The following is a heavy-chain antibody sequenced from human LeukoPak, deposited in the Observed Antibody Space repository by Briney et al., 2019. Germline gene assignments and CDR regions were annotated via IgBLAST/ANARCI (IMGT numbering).Heavy chain of an antibody. Sequence: GGSLRLSCAASGFTFSSYWMSWVRQAPGKGPEWVANIKPDGSEKNYVGSVKGRFTISRDNAKKSLYLQMNSLRAEDAAVYYCARDLPMGSFWGQGTLVTVSS. CDR2: IKPDGSEK. V-gene: IGHV3-7*01. D-gene: IGHD3-16*01. CDR1: GFTFSSYW. CDR3: ARDLPMGSF. J-gene: IGHJ4*02.